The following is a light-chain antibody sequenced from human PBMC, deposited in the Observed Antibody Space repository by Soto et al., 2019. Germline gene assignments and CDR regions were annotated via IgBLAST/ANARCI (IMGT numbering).Light chain of an antibody. Sequence: ELLMTQSPATLSVSPGERATLSCRASQSVSGKLAWYQQKPGQAPRLLIYDASTRATGIPARFSGSGSGTDFTLTISSLEPEDFAVYYCQQRSNWSWTFGQGTKVDI. V-gene: IGKV3-11*01. J-gene: IGKJ1*01. CDR1: QSVSGK. CDR3: QQRSNWSWT. CDR2: DAS.